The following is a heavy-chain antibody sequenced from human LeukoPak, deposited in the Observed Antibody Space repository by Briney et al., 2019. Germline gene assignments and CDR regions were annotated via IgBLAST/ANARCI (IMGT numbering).Heavy chain of an antibody. CDR1: GFTFSSYG. Sequence: GGSLRLSSAASGFTFSSYGMHWVRQAPGKGLEWVAVIWYDGSNKYYADSVKGRFTISRDNSKNTLYLQMNSLRAEDTAVYYCARGSMVRGIGDDAFDIWGQGTMVTVSS. J-gene: IGHJ3*02. V-gene: IGHV3-33*01. D-gene: IGHD3-10*01. CDR2: IWYDGSNK. CDR3: ARGSMVRGIGDDAFDI.